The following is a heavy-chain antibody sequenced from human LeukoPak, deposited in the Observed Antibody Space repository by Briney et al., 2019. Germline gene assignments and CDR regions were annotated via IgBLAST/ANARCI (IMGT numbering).Heavy chain of an antibody. V-gene: IGHV4-59*01. CDR2: IYYSGST. Sequence: SEILSLTCTVSGGSISSYYWSWIRQPPGKGLEWIGYIYYSGSTNYNPSLKSRVTISVDTSKNQFSLKLSSVTAADTAVYYCARGNYDFWSGYPYYYYYMDVWGKGTTVTVSS. CDR3: ARGNYDFWSGYPYYYYYMDV. D-gene: IGHD3-3*01. J-gene: IGHJ6*03. CDR1: GGSISSYY.